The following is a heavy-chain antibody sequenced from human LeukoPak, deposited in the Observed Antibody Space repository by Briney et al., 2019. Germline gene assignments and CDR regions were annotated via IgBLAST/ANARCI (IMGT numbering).Heavy chain of an antibody. CDR1: GFTFSSYG. Sequence: GGSLRLSCAASGFTFSSYGMHWVRHAPGKGLEWVAVISYDGSNKYYADSVKGRFTISRDNSKNTLYLQMNSLRAEDTAVYYCAKDLTVTNSYFDYWGQGTLVTVSS. D-gene: IGHD4-17*01. J-gene: IGHJ4*02. CDR3: AKDLTVTNSYFDY. V-gene: IGHV3-30*18. CDR2: ISYDGSNK.